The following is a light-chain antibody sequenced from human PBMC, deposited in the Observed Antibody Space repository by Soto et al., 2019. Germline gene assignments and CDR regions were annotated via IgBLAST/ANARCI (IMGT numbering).Light chain of an antibody. CDR3: CSFPGSYSYV. CDR2: DVT. J-gene: IGLJ1*01. CDR1: SSDVGRYDY. V-gene: IGLV2-11*01. Sequence: QSALTQPRAVSGCPGQSVTISCAGSSSDVGRYDYGSWYQQHPGKAPKLIVYDVTARPSGVPDRFSATKSANTASMTISGLQAEDEADYSCCSFPGSYSYVFGTGTKVTV.